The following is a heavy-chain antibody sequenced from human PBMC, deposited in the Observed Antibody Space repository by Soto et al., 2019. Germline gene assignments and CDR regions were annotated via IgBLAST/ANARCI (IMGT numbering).Heavy chain of an antibody. D-gene: IGHD6-19*01. V-gene: IGHV3-23*01. CDR1: GFTFSSYA. CDR3: AKTANGWFSAFDI. Sequence: EVQLLESGGGLVQPGGSLRLSCAASGFTFSSYAMSWVRQAPGKGLEWVSAISGSGGTTYYAASVKGRFTFARDNSKNTLYLQMNGLRVEDTAVYYCAKTANGWFSAFDIWGQGTMVTVSS. J-gene: IGHJ3*02. CDR2: ISGSGGTT.